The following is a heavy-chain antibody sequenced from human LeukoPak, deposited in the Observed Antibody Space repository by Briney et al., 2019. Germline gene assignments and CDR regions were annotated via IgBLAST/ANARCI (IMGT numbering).Heavy chain of an antibody. CDR3: AKDRYYDSSGYYGFEY. CDR2: ISGGGGSA. CDR1: GFTFSSYA. D-gene: IGHD3-22*01. V-gene: IGHV3-23*01. J-gene: IGHJ4*02. Sequence: SGGSLRLSCAASGFTFSSYAMSWVRQAPGKGLEWVSAISGGGGSAYYVDSVKSRFTISRDNSKNTLYLQMNSLRAEDTAVYYCAKDRYYDSSGYYGFEYWGQGTLVTVSS.